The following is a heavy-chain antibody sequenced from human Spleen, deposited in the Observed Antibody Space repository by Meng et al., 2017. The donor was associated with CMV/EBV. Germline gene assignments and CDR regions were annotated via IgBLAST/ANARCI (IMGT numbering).Heavy chain of an antibody. D-gene: IGHD4-23*01. J-gene: IGHJ4*02. CDR3: ARDVSLGGDGGNSLGPFDY. CDR1: GFTFSNYS. CDR2: ISKSSSYI. V-gene: IGHV3-21*01. Sequence: GESLKISCAASGFTFSNYSMNWVRQAPGKGLEWVSCISKSSSYIYYADSLKGRFTMSRDNAKNSLYLQMNSLRAEDTAVYYCARDVSLGGDGGNSLGPFDYWGQGTLVTVSS.